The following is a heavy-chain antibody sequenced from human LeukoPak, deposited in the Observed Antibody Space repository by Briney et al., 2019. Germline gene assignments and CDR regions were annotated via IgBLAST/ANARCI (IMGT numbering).Heavy chain of an antibody. Sequence: SETLSLTCAVYGGSFSGYYWSWIRQPPGKGLEWIGEINHSGSTNCNPSLKSRVTISVDTSKNQFSLKLSSVTAADTAVYYCARDALGYCSSTSCYRKRRYYFDYWGQGTLVTVSS. CDR3: ARDALGYCSSTSCYRKRRYYFDY. CDR2: INHSGST. V-gene: IGHV4-34*01. D-gene: IGHD2-2*02. CDR1: GGSFSGYY. J-gene: IGHJ4*02.